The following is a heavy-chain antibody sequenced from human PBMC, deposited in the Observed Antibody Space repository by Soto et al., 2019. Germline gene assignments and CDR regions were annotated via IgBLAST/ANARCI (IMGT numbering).Heavy chain of an antibody. CDR3: AKGVYCTTTSCRWFDP. CDR1: GFTVSSKY. Sequence: GGSLRLSCAASGFTVSSKYMNWVRQAPGKGLEWVSIIWSAGLTYYADSVRGRFTISRDISKNILFLQMNNLRAEDSAIYYCAKGVYCTTTSCRWFDPWGQGTLVTVSS. CDR2: IWSAGLT. D-gene: IGHD2-2*01. V-gene: IGHV3-53*01. J-gene: IGHJ5*02.